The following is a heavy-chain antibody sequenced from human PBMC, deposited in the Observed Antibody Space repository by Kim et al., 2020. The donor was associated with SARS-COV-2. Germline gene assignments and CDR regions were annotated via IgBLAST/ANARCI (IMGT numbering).Heavy chain of an antibody. V-gene: IGHV1-46*01. D-gene: IGHD6-13*01. CDR2: INPSGGST. J-gene: IGHJ4*02. Sequence: ASVKVSCKASGYTFTSYYMHWVRQAPGQGLEWMGIINPSGGSTSYAQKFQGRVTMTRDTSTSTVYMELSSLRSEDTAVYYCARGRGSGYSSSWTVDHFDYWGQGTLVTVSS. CDR1: GYTFTSYY. CDR3: ARGRGSGYSSSWTVDHFDY.